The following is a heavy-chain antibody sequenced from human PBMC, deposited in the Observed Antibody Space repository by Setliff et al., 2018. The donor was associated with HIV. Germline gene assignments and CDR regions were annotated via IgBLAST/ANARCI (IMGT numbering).Heavy chain of an antibody. CDR2: INHSGST. D-gene: IGHD6-6*01. J-gene: IGHJ4*02. Sequence: SETLSHTCAVYGGSFSGNYWSWIRQPPGKGLEWIGEINHSGSTNYNPSLNSRVTMSVDTSKNQFSLKLTSVTAADTAVYYCARHSDIAARRTYFDYWGQGTLVTVSS. V-gene: IGHV4-34*01. CDR1: GGSFSGNY. CDR3: ARHSDIAARRTYFDY.